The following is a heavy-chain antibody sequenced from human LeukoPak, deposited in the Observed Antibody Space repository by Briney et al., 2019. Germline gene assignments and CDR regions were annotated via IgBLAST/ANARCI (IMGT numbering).Heavy chain of an antibody. CDR3: ARGWRYDFWSGYYHFDY. CDR2: INPNSGGT. CDR1: GYTFTGYY. V-gene: IGHV1-2*02. Sequence: ASVKVSCKASGYTFTGYYMHWVRQSPGQGLEWMGWINPNSGGTNYAQKFQGRVTMTRDTSISTAYMELSRLRSDDTAVYYCARGWRYDFWSGYYHFDYWGQGTLVTVSS. D-gene: IGHD3/OR15-3a*01. J-gene: IGHJ4*02.